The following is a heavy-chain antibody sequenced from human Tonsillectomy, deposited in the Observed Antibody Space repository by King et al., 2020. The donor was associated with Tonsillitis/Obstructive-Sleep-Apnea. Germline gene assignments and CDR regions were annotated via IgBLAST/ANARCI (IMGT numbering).Heavy chain of an antibody. D-gene: IGHD2-15*01. Sequence: QLVQSGAEVKKPGESLKISCKGSGYSFTTYWIGWERQMHGKGLKWMGIIHPGDSYTRYTPSFQGQVTISADKFISTSYRQRSSLKASDTAMYYCARRTRYCSGGRCPDAFDIWGQGTMVTVSS. J-gene: IGHJ3*02. CDR1: GYSFTTYW. V-gene: IGHV5-51*01. CDR2: IHPGDSYT. CDR3: ARRTRYCSGGRCPDAFDI.